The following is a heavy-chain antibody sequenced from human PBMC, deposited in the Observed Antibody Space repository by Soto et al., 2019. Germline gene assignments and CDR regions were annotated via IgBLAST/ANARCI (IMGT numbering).Heavy chain of an antibody. J-gene: IGHJ6*02. CDR3: ARGTRLQNLTIGYYYGMDV. V-gene: IGHV4-34*01. D-gene: IGHD6-25*01. CDR1: GGSFSGYY. Sequence: SETLSLTCAVYGGSFSGYYWSWIRQPPGKGLEWIGEINHSGSTNYNPSLKSRVTISVDTSKNQFSLKLSSVTAADTAVYYCARGTRLQNLTIGYYYGMDVWGQGTTVTVSS. CDR2: INHSGST.